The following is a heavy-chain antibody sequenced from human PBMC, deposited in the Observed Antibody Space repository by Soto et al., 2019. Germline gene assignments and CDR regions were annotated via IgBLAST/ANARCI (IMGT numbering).Heavy chain of an antibody. D-gene: IGHD4-17*01. Sequence: EVQLVESGGGLVQPGGSLKLSCAVSGFTFSGSAMHWVREASGKGLEWVGRIRSNSNRYATAYAASVKGRFTISRDDSKNTAYLQMTSLNTGDTAVYYCTRGYGDYVRDYWGQGTLVTVSS. CDR3: TRGYGDYVRDY. CDR1: GFTFSGSA. CDR2: IRSNSNRYAT. J-gene: IGHJ4*02. V-gene: IGHV3-73*01.